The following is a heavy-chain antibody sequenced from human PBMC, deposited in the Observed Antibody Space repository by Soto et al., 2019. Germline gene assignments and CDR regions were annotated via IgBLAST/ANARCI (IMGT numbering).Heavy chain of an antibody. CDR1: GGTFSSYA. J-gene: IGHJ6*02. D-gene: IGHD6-6*01. Sequence: QVQLVQSGAEVKKPGSSVKVSCKASGGTFSSYAISWVRQAPGQGLEWMGGIIPIFGTADYAQKFQGRVTITADESKSTAYMKLSTLRSEDTAVYYSASHGRSSPEGRSYYGMDVWGQGTTVTVSS. CDR3: ASHGRSSPEGRSYYGMDV. V-gene: IGHV1-69*12. CDR2: IIPIFGTA.